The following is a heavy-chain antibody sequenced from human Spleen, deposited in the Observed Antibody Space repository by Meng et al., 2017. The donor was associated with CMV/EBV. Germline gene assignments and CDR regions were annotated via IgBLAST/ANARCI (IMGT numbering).Heavy chain of an antibody. CDR1: GFTFSDYY. D-gene: IGHD3-22*01. V-gene: IGHV3-11*01. Sequence: GGSLRLSCAASGFTFSDYYMSWIRQAPGKGLEWVSYISSSGSTIYYADSVKGRFTISRDNSKNSLYLQMNSLRSEDTALYYCAKDYFFDNNKGNLDIFFDSWGQGTLVTVSS. J-gene: IGHJ5*01. CDR3: AKDYFFDNNKGNLDIFFDS. CDR2: ISSSGSTI.